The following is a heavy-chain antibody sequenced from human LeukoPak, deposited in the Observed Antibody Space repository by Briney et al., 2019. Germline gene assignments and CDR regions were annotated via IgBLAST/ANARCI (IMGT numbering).Heavy chain of an antibody. Sequence: PGGSLRLSCAASGFTFSSYAMHWVRQAPGKGLEWVAVISYDGSNKYYADSVKGRFTISRDNSKNTLYLQMNSLRAEDTAVYYCARVLFPYYYDSNGYYPIAYWGQGTLVTVSS. CDR2: ISYDGSNK. J-gene: IGHJ4*02. CDR3: ARVLFPYYYDSNGYYPIAY. CDR1: GFTFSSYA. V-gene: IGHV3-30*04. D-gene: IGHD3-22*01.